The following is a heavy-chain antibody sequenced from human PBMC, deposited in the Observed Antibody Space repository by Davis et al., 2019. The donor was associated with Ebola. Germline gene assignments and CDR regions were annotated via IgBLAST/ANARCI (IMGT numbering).Heavy chain of an antibody. CDR1: GFTFSNYN. J-gene: IGHJ6*04. CDR2: ISSSSSTM. CDR3: AKDIGDSRSIVVVGGMDV. V-gene: IGHV3-48*02. Sequence: GGSLRLSCSASGFTFSNYNMNWVRQAPGRGLEWVSYISSSSSTMYYADSVKGRFTISRDSAKNSLYLQMNSLRDEDTAVYYCAKDIGDSRSIVVVGGMDVWGKGTTVTVSS. D-gene: IGHD2-15*01.